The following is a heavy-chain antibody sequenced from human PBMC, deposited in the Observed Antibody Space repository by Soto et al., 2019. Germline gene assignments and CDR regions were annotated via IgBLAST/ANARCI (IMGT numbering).Heavy chain of an antibody. J-gene: IGHJ5*02. D-gene: IGHD3-22*01. CDR1: GGTFGSDA. V-gene: IGHV1-69*06. CDR2: ILPIFGTT. Sequence: QVHLMQSGAEVKKPGSSVKVSCKASGGTFGSDAITWVRQAPGQGLEWVGRILPIFGTTNYAQNLQGRVTIAADKSTHTSYMELHSLTSDDTALYYCERDRTDSGYYTNWLDPWGQGTQVTVSS. CDR3: ERDRTDSGYYTNWLDP.